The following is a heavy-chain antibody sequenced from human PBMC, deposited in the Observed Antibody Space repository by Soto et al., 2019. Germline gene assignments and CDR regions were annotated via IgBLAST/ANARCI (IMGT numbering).Heavy chain of an antibody. J-gene: IGHJ4*02. D-gene: IGHD3-22*01. CDR3: ARVSPHYYDSSEGAVDY. V-gene: IGHV4-59*01. CDR2: IYYSGST. CDR1: GGSISSYY. Sequence: SETLSLTCTVSGGSISSYYWSWIRQPPGKGLEWIGYIYYSGSTNYNPSLKSRVTISVDTSKNQFSLKLSSVTAADTAVYYCARVSPHYYDSSEGAVDYWGQGTLVTVSS.